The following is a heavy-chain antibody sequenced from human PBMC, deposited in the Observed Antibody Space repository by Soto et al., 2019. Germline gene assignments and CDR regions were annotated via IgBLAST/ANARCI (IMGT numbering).Heavy chain of an antibody. Sequence: PGGCLRVSCAASGFTFSSYAMSWVRQAPGKGLEWVSAISGSGGSTYYADSVKGRFTISRDNSKNTLYLQMNSLRAEDTAVYYCAISRSWYTPHIDTGGQGAPVTVSS. CDR1: GFTFSSYA. D-gene: IGHD6-13*01. CDR3: AISRSWYTPHIDT. V-gene: IGHV3-23*01. J-gene: IGHJ1*01. CDR2: ISGSGGST.